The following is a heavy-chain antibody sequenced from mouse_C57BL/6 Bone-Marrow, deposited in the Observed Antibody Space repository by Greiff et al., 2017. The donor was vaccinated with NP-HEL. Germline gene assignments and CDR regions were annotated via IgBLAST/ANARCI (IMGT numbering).Heavy chain of an antibody. CDR1: GFSLTSYG. Sequence: VKLVESGPGLVQPSQCLSITCTVSGFSLTSYGVHWVRQSPGKGLEWLGVIWSGGSTDYNAAFISRLSISKDNSKSQVFFKMNSLQADDTAIYYCARRDDYGVAGYFDVWGTGTTVTVSS. D-gene: IGHD1-1*01. CDR3: ARRDDYGVAGYFDV. CDR2: IWSGGST. V-gene: IGHV2-2*01. J-gene: IGHJ1*03.